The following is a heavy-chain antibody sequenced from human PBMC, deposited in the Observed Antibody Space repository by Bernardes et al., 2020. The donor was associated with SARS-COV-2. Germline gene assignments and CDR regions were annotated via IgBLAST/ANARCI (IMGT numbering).Heavy chain of an antibody. CDR3: AREQSPYGDYYYYGMDV. Sequence: ASVKVSCKASGYTFTGYYMHWVRQAPGQGLEWMGWINPNSGGTNYAQKFQGWVTMTRDTSISTAYMELSRLRSDDTAVYYCAREQSPYGDYYYYGMDVWGRGTTVTVSS. CDR1: GYTFTGYY. D-gene: IGHD4-17*01. J-gene: IGHJ6*02. V-gene: IGHV1-2*04. CDR2: INPNSGGT.